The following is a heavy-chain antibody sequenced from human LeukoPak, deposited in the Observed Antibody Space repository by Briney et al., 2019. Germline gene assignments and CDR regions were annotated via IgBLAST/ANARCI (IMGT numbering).Heavy chain of an antibody. V-gene: IGHV4-59*12. CDR3: ARGYQLLYGFWFDP. CDR2: INYSGST. Sequence: SETLSLTCTGSGGSMSICYWSWIRQPPGKGLEWIAYINYSGSTNYNPSLKSRLTTSVDTSKNQFSLKLSSVTAADTAVYYCARGYQLLYGFWFDPWGQGTLVTVSS. J-gene: IGHJ5*02. CDR1: GGSMSICY. D-gene: IGHD2-2*02.